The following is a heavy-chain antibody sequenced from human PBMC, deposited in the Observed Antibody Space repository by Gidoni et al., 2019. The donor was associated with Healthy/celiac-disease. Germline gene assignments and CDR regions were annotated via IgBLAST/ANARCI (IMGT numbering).Heavy chain of an antibody. V-gene: IGHV3-23*01. Sequence: EVQLLESGGGLVQPGGSLILSCAASVFPFRSYAMSWVRQAPGKGLEWVSAIGGSGGSTYYADCVKGRFTISRDNSKNTLYLQMNSLRAEETAVYYCAKESGSGNLGYFQHWGQGTLVTVSS. CDR3: AKESGSGNLGYFQH. D-gene: IGHD3-22*01. CDR1: VFPFRSYA. CDR2: IGGSGGST. J-gene: IGHJ1*01.